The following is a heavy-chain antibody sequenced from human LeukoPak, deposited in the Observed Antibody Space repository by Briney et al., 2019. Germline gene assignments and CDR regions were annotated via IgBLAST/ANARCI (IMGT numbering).Heavy chain of an antibody. CDR1: GGSFSGYY. Sequence: SETLSLTCAVYGGSFSGYYWSWIRQPPGKGLEWIGEINHSGSTNYNPSLKSRVTISVDTSKNQFSLKLSSVTAADTAVYYCARRRGGDYFDYWGQGTLVTVSS. CDR2: INHSGST. V-gene: IGHV4-34*01. J-gene: IGHJ4*02. D-gene: IGHD3-10*01. CDR3: ARRRGGDYFDY.